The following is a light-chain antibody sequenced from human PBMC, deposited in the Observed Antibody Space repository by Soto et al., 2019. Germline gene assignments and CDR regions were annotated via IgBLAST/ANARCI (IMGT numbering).Light chain of an antibody. CDR1: PDISSY. Sequence: VGDRPMITSGASPDISSYVAWYQQKPGKAPKVLIYAASTVHSGVPSRFSASGSGTEFTLTIDSLQPDDFATYYCQQGKTDLPLTFGGGA. CDR3: QQGKTDLPLT. J-gene: IGKJ4*01. CDR2: AAS. V-gene: IGKV1-9*01.